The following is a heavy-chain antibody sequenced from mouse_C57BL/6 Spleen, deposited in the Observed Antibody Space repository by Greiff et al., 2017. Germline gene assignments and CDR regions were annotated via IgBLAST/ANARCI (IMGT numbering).Heavy chain of an antibody. CDR1: GYTFTSYG. CDR2: INPSSGYT. D-gene: IGHD2-1*01. J-gene: IGHJ1*03. Sequence: QVQLQQPGAELARPGASVKLSCKASGYTFTSYGIRWVKQRPGQGLEWIGDINPSSGYTYYNEKFKGKATVTADKSSSTAYMELRSLTSEDSAVYYCVRACGNEDPYFAVCGRGTTATVTA. V-gene: IGHV1-81*01. CDR3: VRACGNEDPYFAV.